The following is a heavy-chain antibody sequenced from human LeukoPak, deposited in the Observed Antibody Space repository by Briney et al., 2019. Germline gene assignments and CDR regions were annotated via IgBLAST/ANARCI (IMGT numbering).Heavy chain of an antibody. V-gene: IGHV3-30*18. CDR2: ISYDGSNK. J-gene: IGHJ4*02. D-gene: IGHD3-10*01. CDR1: GFTFSSNG. Sequence: GGSLRLSCAASGFTFSSNGMHWVRQAPGKGLEWVAVISYDGSNKYYADSVKGRFTISRDNSKNTLYLQMNSLRAEDTAVYYCAKDSDYYGSGSRFDYWGQGTLVTVSS. CDR3: AKDSDYYGSGSRFDY.